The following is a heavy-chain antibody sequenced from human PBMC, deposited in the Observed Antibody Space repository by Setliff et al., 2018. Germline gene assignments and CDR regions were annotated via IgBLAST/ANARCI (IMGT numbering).Heavy chain of an antibody. J-gene: IGHJ5*01. Sequence: SVKVSCKTSGYSFTSHYIHWVRQAPGQGLEWMGGIIPLFGTTKYAQKFQDRITMTADESATTAYMELTSLRSEDTAVYYCARALGGISAAGNNWLDSWGQGTLVTVSS. CDR3: ARALGGISAAGNNWLDS. CDR1: GYSFTSHY. D-gene: IGHD6-13*01. V-gene: IGHV1-69*13. CDR2: IIPLFGTT.